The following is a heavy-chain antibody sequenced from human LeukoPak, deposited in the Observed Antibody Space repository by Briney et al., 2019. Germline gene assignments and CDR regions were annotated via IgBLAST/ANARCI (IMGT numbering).Heavy chain of an antibody. CDR1: GFTFSSYA. Sequence: GGSLRLSCAASGFTFSSYAMSWVRQAPEKGLEWVSAISGSGGSTYYADSVKGRFTISRDNSKNTLYLQMNSLRAEDTAVYYCAKDGSTTVGAILDYWGQGTLVTVSS. J-gene: IGHJ4*02. D-gene: IGHD1-26*01. V-gene: IGHV3-23*01. CDR2: ISGSGGST. CDR3: AKDGSTTVGAILDY.